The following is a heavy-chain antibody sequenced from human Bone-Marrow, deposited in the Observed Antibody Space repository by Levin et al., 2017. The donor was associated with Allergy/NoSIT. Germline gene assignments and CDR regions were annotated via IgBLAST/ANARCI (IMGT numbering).Heavy chain of an antibody. V-gene: IGHV4-59*01. D-gene: IGHD5-12*01. J-gene: IGHJ4*02. CDR3: ARDGYAGIDS. Sequence: GSLRLSCTVSGGSIGTSYWSWIRQTPGKGLEWIGYIYHNGDTRYNPSLKSRVAISVDTSKNQFFLKLRSVTAADTAVYYCARDGYAGIDSWGQGALVTVSS. CDR2: IYHNGDT. CDR1: GGSIGTSY.